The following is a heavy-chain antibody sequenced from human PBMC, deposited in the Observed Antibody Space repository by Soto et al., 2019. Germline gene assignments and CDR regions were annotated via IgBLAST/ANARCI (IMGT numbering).Heavy chain of an antibody. D-gene: IGHD6-19*01. CDR1: GVTFSKFI. CDR2: IIPIFGTA. CDR3: AKVGYSSPMGYYYGVDV. J-gene: IGHJ6*02. V-gene: IGHV1-69*01. Sequence: QVQLEQSGGEVKKPGSSVKVSCKASGVTFSKFIMTWVRQAPGLGLEWVGGIIPIFGTANYAQKFQGRVTIPADESTSTAYLEVSNLRSEDTAVYYCAKVGYSSPMGYYYGVDVWGQGTAVTVSS.